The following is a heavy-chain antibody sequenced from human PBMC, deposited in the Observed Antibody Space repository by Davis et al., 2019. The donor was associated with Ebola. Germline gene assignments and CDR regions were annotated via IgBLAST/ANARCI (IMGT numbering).Heavy chain of an antibody. Sequence: SVKVSCKASGGTFSSDAFSWVRQTPGQGLEWMGWIIPVFGTANYAQKFQGRVTITADESTSTAYMEMSRLTFDDTAVYYCARGNYGDLGGGDFDYWGQGTLVTVSS. CDR1: GGTFSSDA. V-gene: IGHV1-69*13. D-gene: IGHD4-17*01. J-gene: IGHJ4*02. CDR2: IIPVFGTA. CDR3: ARGNYGDLGGGDFDY.